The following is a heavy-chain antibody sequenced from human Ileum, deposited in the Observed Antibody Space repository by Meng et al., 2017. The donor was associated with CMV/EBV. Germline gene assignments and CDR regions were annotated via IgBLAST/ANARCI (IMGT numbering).Heavy chain of an antibody. CDR1: GYNFTSNN. D-gene: IGHD1-26*01. CDR3: ARDGLSGRYFDY. V-gene: IGHV7-4-1*02. CDR2: INTNTGNP. Sequence: SCKASGYNFTSNNMIWVRQAPGQGPEWMGWINTNTGNPTYAQGCTGRFVFSLDTSVSTTYLQISSLKAEDTAVYYCARDGLSGRYFDYWGQGTLVTVSS. J-gene: IGHJ4*02.